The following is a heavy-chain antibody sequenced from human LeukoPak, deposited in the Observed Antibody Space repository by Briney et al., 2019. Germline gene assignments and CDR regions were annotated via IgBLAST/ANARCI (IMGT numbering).Heavy chain of an antibody. CDR1: GFTFSNYA. V-gene: IGHV3-74*01. Sequence: QPGGSLRLSCAGFGFTFSNYAMSWVRQAPGEGLVWVSRINGDGSSTDYADSVKGRFTISRDNAKNTLYLQMNSLGVEDTAVYYCARGIHSESHHFDYWGQGTLVTVSS. J-gene: IGHJ4*02. CDR2: INGDGSST. CDR3: ARGIHSESHHFDY. D-gene: IGHD1-26*01.